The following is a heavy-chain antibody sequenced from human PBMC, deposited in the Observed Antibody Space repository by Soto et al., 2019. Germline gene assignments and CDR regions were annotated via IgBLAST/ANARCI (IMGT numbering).Heavy chain of an antibody. CDR2: IIPIFGTA. V-gene: IGHV1-69*12. D-gene: IGHD2-2*01. CDR3: ARVVGIVLVPAAMPKNWFDP. J-gene: IGHJ5*02. CDR1: GGTFSSYA. Sequence: QVQLVQSGAEVKKPGSSVKVSCKASGGTFSSYAISWVRQAPGQGLEWMGGIIPIFGTANYAQKFQGRVTITADESXXTXYXXLSSLRSEDTAVYYCARVVGIVLVPAAMPKNWFDPWGQGTLVTVSS.